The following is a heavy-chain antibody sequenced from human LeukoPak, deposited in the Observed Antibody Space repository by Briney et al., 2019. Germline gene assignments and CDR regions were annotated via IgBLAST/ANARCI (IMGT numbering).Heavy chain of an antibody. V-gene: IGHV5-51*01. Sequence: GESLQISCKGSGYSFTSYWIGWVRQMPGKGLEWMGIIYPGDSDTRYSPSFQGQVTISADKSISTAYLQWSSLKASDTAMYYCASLDQSAYDSSGYYLDAFDIWGQGTMVTVSS. J-gene: IGHJ3*02. CDR3: ASLDQSAYDSSGYYLDAFDI. CDR1: GYSFTSYW. CDR2: IYPGDSDT. D-gene: IGHD3-22*01.